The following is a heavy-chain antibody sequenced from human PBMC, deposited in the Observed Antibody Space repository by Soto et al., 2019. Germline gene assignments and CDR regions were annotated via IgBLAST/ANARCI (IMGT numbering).Heavy chain of an antibody. CDR2: VAYDGSNK. V-gene: IGHV3-30*03. CDR3: ARRSLSDSFDI. CDR1: GFTFSDYG. Sequence: QVQLVESGGDMVQPGRSLTLSSAASGFTFSDYGVHWVRQAPGKGLEWVTVVAYDGSNKYYADSVRGRFTISRDNSKNTVHLQMNSLRAEDTAVYYCARRSLSDSFDIWGQGTMVTVSS. J-gene: IGHJ3*02.